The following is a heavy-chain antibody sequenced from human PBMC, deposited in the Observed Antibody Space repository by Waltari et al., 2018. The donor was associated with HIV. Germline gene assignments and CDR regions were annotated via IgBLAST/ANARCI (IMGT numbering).Heavy chain of an antibody. Sequence: EVQLLESGGGLVQPGGSLRLSCSASVFTFSSYFIAWVRQPPGKGLEWVSTVSGSSGRTDHADSVKGRFIISRDIAKNMLYLEMNNLRAEDTAVYYCAREATVAARGEIDYWGQGTLVTVSS. CDR1: VFTFSSYF. D-gene: IGHD6-19*01. CDR2: VSGSSGRT. V-gene: IGHV3-23*01. J-gene: IGHJ4*02. CDR3: AREATVAARGEIDY.